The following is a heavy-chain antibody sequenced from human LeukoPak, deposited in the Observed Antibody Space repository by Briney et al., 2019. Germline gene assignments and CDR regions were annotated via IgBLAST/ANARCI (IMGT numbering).Heavy chain of an antibody. D-gene: IGHD6-13*01. CDR3: ARNEGQQLSRSWFDP. Sequence: PSESLSLTCAVYGGSLSGYYWSWIRQPPRKGLEWIGEINHSRSTNYRPSHKSRVTIAVDTSKNQCPLKLSSVTAADTAVYYCARNEGQQLSRSWFDPWGQGTLVTVSS. J-gene: IGHJ5*02. V-gene: IGHV4-34*01. CDR2: INHSRST. CDR1: GGSLSGYY.